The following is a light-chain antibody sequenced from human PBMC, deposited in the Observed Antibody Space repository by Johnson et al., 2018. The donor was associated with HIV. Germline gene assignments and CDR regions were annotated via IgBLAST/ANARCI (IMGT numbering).Light chain of an antibody. V-gene: IGLV1-51*02. CDR1: SSTIGNNF. CDR3: GTWDSSLNV. CDR2: EDN. J-gene: IGLJ1*01. Sequence: QSVLTQPPSVSAAPGQKVTISCSGSSSTIGNNFVSWYQVLPGTAPKLLIYEDNKRPSGIPDLFSGSKSGASATLGITGLQTGDEADYYCGTWDSSLNVFGTGTKVTVL.